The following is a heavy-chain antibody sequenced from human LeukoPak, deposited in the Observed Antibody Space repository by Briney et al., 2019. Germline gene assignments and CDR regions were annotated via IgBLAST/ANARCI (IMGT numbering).Heavy chain of an antibody. CDR2: INHSGGT. V-gene: IGHV4-34*01. D-gene: IGHD2-15*01. J-gene: IGHJ4*02. CDR3: ALGYCSGGSCHFDY. Sequence: KPSETLSLTCAVYGGSFSGYYWSWIRQPPGKGLEWIGEINHSGGTNYNPSLKSRVTISVDTSKNQFSLKLSSVTAADTAVYYCALGYCSGGSCHFDYWGQGTLVTVSS. CDR1: GGSFSGYY.